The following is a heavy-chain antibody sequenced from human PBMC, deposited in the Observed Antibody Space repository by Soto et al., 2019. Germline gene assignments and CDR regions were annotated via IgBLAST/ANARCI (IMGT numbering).Heavy chain of an antibody. CDR1: AFTFRSYT. CDR3: ARDRYSSYLPPPYSFDS. CDR2: ISYDGSKT. V-gene: IGHV3-30*04. D-gene: IGHD1-1*01. Sequence: QVQLVESGGGVVQPGRSLRRSCAASAFTFRSYTMHWVRQAPGKGLQWVATISYDGSKTNYADSVRGRFTISRDNSKSTLFLQMDSLRPEDTAGYSCARDRYSSYLPPPYSFDSWGQGTLGTVA. J-gene: IGHJ4*02.